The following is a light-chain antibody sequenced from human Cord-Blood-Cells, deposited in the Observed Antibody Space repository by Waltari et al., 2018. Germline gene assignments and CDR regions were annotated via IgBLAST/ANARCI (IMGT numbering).Light chain of an antibody. V-gene: IGKV1-39*01. Sequence: IQLTHSPSASTASVVDRVTTTCRASQIISSYLNWYQQKPGKSPKLLIYAASSLQSGVPSRFSGSGSGTDFTLTISCLQPEDFATYDCQQSYSTPPYTFGQGTMLEIK. J-gene: IGKJ2*01. CDR2: AAS. CDR3: QQSYSTPPYT. CDR1: QIISSY.